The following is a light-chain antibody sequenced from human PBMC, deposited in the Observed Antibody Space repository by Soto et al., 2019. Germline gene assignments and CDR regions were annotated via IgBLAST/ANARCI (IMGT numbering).Light chain of an antibody. Sequence: DIQMTQSPSSVCASVGHRIAIACRASKGISSCLAWYQQRQGKAPKILRYKASTLKSGVPSRFSGSGSGTEFTLAISSLQTDDFQTYYCQHYNSYSEAFGQGTKVDI. CDR2: KAS. J-gene: IGKJ1*01. CDR1: KGISSC. V-gene: IGKV1-5*03. CDR3: QHYNSYSEA.